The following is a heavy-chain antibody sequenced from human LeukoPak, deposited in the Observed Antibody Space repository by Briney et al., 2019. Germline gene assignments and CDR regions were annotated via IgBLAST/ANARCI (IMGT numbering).Heavy chain of an antibody. D-gene: IGHD3-22*01. CDR3: ARDPTYDSSGYGAQYYFDY. CDR2: ISSSGSTI. Sequence: GGSLRLSCAASGFTFSSYEMNWVRQAPGKGLEWVSYISSSGSTIYYADSVKGRFTISRDNAKNSQYLQMNSLRAEDTAVYYCARDPTYDSSGYGAQYYFDYWGQGTLVTVSS. CDR1: GFTFSSYE. V-gene: IGHV3-48*03. J-gene: IGHJ4*02.